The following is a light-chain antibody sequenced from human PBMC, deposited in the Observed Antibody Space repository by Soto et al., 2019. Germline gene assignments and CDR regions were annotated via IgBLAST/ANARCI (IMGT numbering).Light chain of an antibody. CDR2: GAS. Sequence: EIVLMPSPGTLFLYPGERATLSCRASQSVSSSYLAWYQQKPGQAPRLLIYGASSRATGIPDRFSGSGSGTDFTLTISRLEPEDFAVYYCQQYGSSPLTFGGGTKVDIK. CDR3: QQYGSSPLT. J-gene: IGKJ4*01. CDR1: QSVSSSY. V-gene: IGKV3-20*01.